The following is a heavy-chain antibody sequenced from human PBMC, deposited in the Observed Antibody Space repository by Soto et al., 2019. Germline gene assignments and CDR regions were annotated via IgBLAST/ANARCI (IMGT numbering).Heavy chain of an antibody. J-gene: IGHJ4*02. Sequence: RGPLRLSCAASGFTFSSYAMSWVRQAPWKWLEWVSAISGSGGSTYYADSVKGRFTISRDNSKNTLYLQMNSLRAEDTAVYYCAKSRGKYSSGPFFDYWGQGTLVTVSS. CDR1: GFTFSSYA. D-gene: IGHD6-19*01. CDR3: AKSRGKYSSGPFFDY. CDR2: ISGSGGST. V-gene: IGHV3-23*01.